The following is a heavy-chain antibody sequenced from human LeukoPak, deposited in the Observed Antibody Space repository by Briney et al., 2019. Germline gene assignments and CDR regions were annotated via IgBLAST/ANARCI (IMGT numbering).Heavy chain of an antibody. CDR2: INTNTGKP. CDR3: ARIENPYDFWSGYHYYFDY. V-gene: IGHV7-4-1*02. J-gene: IGHJ4*02. D-gene: IGHD3-3*01. CDR1: GYSFTSYA. Sequence: ASVKVSCKASGYSFTSYAMNWVRQAPGQGLEWMGWINTNTGKPTYAQGFTGRCVFSLDTSVSTAYLQISSLKAEDTAVYYCARIENPYDFWSGYHYYFDYWGQGTLVTVSS.